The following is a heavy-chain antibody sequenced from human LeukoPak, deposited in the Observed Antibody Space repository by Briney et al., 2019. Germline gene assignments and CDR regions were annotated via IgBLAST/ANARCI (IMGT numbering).Heavy chain of an antibody. Sequence: PGGSLRLSCAASGFTISSYRMSWVRQAPGRGLEWLANIKQDGSEKYYVDSVKGRFTISRDNGKNSLYLQTNSLRAEDTAVYYCARGGSYYGYWGQGTLVTVSS. D-gene: IGHD1-26*01. CDR1: GFTISSYR. V-gene: IGHV3-7*04. CDR2: IKQDGSEK. CDR3: ARGGSYYGY. J-gene: IGHJ4*02.